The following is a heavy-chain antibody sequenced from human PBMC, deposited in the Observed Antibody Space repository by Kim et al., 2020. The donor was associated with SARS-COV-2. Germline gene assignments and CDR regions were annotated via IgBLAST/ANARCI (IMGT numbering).Heavy chain of an antibody. CDR3: ARPISSSGWYVY. V-gene: IGHV4-39*01. Sequence: YSTPSLKTRVTISVDTSKNQFSLKLSSVTAADTAVYYCARPISSSGWYVYWGQGTLVTVSS. D-gene: IGHD6-19*01. J-gene: IGHJ4*02.